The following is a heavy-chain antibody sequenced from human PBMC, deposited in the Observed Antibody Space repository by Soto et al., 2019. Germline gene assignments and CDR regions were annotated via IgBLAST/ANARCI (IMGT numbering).Heavy chain of an antibody. V-gene: IGHV3-48*03. D-gene: IGHD3-3*01. CDR2: ISSSGSIT. Sequence: GGSLRLSCAASGFTFNNYEMNWARQAPGKGLEWISYISSSGSITQYADSVKGRFTISRDNYENSLYLQMNSLRAEDTALYYCARDWNFWSGSHGMDVWGQGTTVTVSS. CDR3: ARDWNFWSGSHGMDV. J-gene: IGHJ6*02. CDR1: GFTFNNYE.